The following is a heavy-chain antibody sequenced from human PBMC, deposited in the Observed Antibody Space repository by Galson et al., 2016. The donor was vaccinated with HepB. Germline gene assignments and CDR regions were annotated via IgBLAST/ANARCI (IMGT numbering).Heavy chain of an antibody. V-gene: IGHV4-39*01. D-gene: IGHD3-10*01. CDR1: GGSISISSYY. J-gene: IGHJ6*04. CDR2: IHYSRST. CDR3: ARQKRLLWCRELRSSYYSMDV. Sequence: ETLSLTCTASGGSISISSYYWGWIRQPPGKGMEWIGSIHYSRSTSSYQCLKSRLTISVATSKNQFSLKLSAVTAADTAVYYLARQKRLLWCRELRSSYYSMDVWGKGTTVTVSS.